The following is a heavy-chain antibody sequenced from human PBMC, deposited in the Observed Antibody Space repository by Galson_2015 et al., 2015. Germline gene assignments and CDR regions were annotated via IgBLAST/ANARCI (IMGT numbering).Heavy chain of an antibody. Sequence: PALVKPTQTLTLTCTFSGFPLSTSGVGVGWIRQPPGKALEWLALIYWDEDKRYSPSLKSRLTITKDTSKNQVALTMTNMDPVDTATYYCAHSPYSGSFYYFDYWGQGTLVTVFS. CDR3: AHSPYSGSFYYFDY. CDR1: GFPLSTSGVG. J-gene: IGHJ4*02. V-gene: IGHV2-5*02. D-gene: IGHD1-26*01. CDR2: IYWDEDK.